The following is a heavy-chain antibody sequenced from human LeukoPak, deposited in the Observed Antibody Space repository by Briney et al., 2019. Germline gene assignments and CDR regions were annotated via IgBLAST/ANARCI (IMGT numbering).Heavy chain of an antibody. Sequence: GGSLRLSCAASGFTFSDYYMSWIRQAPGKGLEWVSYISSSGSTIYYADSVKGRFTISRDNAKNSLYLQMNSLRAEDTAVYYCAKVSGGDSSGYYFFPYNWFDLWGQGTLVTVSS. D-gene: IGHD3-22*01. J-gene: IGHJ5*02. CDR2: ISSSGSTI. CDR1: GFTFSDYY. CDR3: AKVSGGDSSGYYFFPYNWFDL. V-gene: IGHV3-11*01.